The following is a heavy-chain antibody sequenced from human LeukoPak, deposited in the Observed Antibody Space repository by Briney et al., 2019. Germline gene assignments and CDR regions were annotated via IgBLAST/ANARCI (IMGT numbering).Heavy chain of an antibody. Sequence: GGSLRLSCAASGFTFSSYSMNWVRQAPGKGLEWVSSISSSSSYIYYADSVKGRFTISRDNAKNSLYLQMNSLRAEDTAVYYCARDRYYYDSRPDAFDIWGQGTMVTVSS. CDR3: ARDRYYYDSRPDAFDI. CDR2: ISSSSSYI. D-gene: IGHD3-22*01. CDR1: GFTFSSYS. V-gene: IGHV3-21*01. J-gene: IGHJ3*02.